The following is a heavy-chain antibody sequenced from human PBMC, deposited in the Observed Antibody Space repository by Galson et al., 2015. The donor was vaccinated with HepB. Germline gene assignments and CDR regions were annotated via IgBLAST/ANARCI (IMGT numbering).Heavy chain of an antibody. V-gene: IGHV4-61*02. Sequence: TLSLTCTVSCGSISSGSSYWSWIRQPAWKGLEWIGRIYTSGRTNDNPSLNIRVTISAETSKNQFSRKLSAVTAADMAVYYCARGVATMVRGVIISRSGKYFQHWGQGTLVTVSS. CDR1: CGSISSGSSY. D-gene: IGHD3-10*01. CDR2: IYTSGRT. CDR3: ARGVATMVRGVIISRSGKYFQH. J-gene: IGHJ1*01.